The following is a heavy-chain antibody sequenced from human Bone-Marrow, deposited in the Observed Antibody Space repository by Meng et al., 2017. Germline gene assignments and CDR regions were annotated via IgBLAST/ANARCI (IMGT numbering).Heavy chain of an antibody. Sequence: ASVKVSCKVSGYTLTELSMHWVRQAPGKGLEWMGGFDPEDGETIYAQKFQGRVTMTEDTSTDTAYMELSSLRSEDTAVYYCARDTGASLLWFGELLSYYGMDVWGQGTMVTVSS. CDR2: FDPEDGET. CDR3: ARDTGASLLWFGELLSYYGMDV. V-gene: IGHV1-24*01. J-gene: IGHJ6*02. CDR1: GYTLTELS. D-gene: IGHD3-10*01.